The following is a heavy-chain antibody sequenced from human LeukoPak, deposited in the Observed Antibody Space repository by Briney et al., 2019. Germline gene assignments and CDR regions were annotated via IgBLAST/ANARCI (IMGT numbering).Heavy chain of an antibody. J-gene: IGHJ4*02. CDR2: IFYTGNS. Sequence: PSETLSLTWLVSGVYFGSSGCYWGWIREPPGRGLEWIGSIFYTGNSYSNPSLHSRVTISADTSKNQFSLKLQFATATDTAVYYCARLGASLVWDSGSFPDSWGQGTLVTVTS. CDR1: GVYFGSSGCY. V-gene: IGHV4-39*01. CDR3: ARLGASLVWDSGSFPDS. D-gene: IGHD3-10*01.